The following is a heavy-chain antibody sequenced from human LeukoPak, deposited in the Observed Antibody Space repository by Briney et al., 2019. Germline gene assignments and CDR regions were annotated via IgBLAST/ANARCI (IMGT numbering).Heavy chain of an antibody. Sequence: ASVKVSCKASGYTFTGYYMHWVRQAPGQGLEWMGRINPNSGGTNYAQKFQGRVTMTRDTSISTAYMELSRLRSDDTAVYYCASIISDYGDYGSYWGQGTLVTVSS. D-gene: IGHD4-17*01. CDR2: INPNSGGT. J-gene: IGHJ4*02. CDR3: ASIISDYGDYGSY. CDR1: GYTFTGYY. V-gene: IGHV1-2*06.